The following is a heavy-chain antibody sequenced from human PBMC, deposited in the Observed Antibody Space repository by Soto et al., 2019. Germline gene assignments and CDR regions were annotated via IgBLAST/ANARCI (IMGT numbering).Heavy chain of an antibody. Sequence: QVKLVQTGGEVKKPGASVKISCKASGYTLSSYGISWVRKAPGQGLEWMGWISAYNGNTNYAQKFQGRVTMTTDTSTSTAYMELRSLRSDDTAIYYCARTLNEWLLGLEWGQGTLVTVSS. CDR1: GYTLSSYG. V-gene: IGHV1-18*01. CDR3: ARTLNEWLLGLE. D-gene: IGHD3-3*01. J-gene: IGHJ4*02. CDR2: ISAYNGNT.